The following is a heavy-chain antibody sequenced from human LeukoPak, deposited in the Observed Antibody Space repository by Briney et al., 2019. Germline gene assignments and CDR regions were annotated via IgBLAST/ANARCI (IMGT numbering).Heavy chain of an antibody. CDR2: INPSGGST. Sequence: ASVKVSCKASGYIFTSYYMHWVRQAPGQGLEWMGIINPSGGSTTYAQKFQGRVTMTRDTSTSTVYMELSSLRSEDTAVYYCARNKWELDAFDIWGQGTMVTVSS. CDR1: GYIFTSYY. V-gene: IGHV1-46*01. J-gene: IGHJ3*02. CDR3: ARNKWELDAFDI. D-gene: IGHD1-26*01.